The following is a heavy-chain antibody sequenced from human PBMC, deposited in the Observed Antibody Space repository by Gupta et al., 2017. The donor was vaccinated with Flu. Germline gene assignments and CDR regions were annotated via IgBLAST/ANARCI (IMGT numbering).Heavy chain of an antibody. CDR2: IYSGGST. V-gene: IGHV3-53*04. CDR3: ARGPTYYYDSSGYYEGWFDP. CDR1: GFTVSSNY. D-gene: IGHD3-22*01. J-gene: IGHJ5*02. Sequence: EVQLVESGGGLVQPGGSLRLSCAASGFTVSSNYMSWVRQAPGKGLEWVSVIYSGGSTYYADSVKGRFTISRHNSKNTLYLQMNSLRAEGTAVYYCARGPTYYYDSSGYYEGWFDPWGQGTLVTVSS.